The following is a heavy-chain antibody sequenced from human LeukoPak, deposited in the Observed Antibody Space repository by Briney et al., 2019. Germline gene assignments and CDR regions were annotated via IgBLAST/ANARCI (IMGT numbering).Heavy chain of an antibody. CDR2: MNEDGSEK. D-gene: IGHD4-11*01. J-gene: IGHJ4*02. Sequence: GGSLRLSCAAPGFGFSNYWMSWVRQAPGKGLEWVANMNEDGSEKNYVDSVKGRFTISRDNAQDSLYLQMNSLRAEDTAVYYCARDRGYSNFDYWGQGTLLTVSS. CDR1: GFGFSNYW. CDR3: ARDRGYSNFDY. V-gene: IGHV3-7*01.